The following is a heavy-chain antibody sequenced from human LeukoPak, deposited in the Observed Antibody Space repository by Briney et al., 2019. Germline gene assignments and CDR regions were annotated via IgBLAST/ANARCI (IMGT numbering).Heavy chain of an antibody. J-gene: IGHJ4*02. CDR2: ISGSGDST. CDR1: GFTFSNYA. CDR3: AKEKQRNFDY. V-gene: IGHV3-23*01. Sequence: GGSLRLSCAASGFTFSNYAMSWVRQAPGKGLEWVTGISGSGDSTYYGDSVQGRFTISRDNSKNTLYLQMNTLRAEDTAVYFCAKEKQRNFDYWGQGTLVTVSS.